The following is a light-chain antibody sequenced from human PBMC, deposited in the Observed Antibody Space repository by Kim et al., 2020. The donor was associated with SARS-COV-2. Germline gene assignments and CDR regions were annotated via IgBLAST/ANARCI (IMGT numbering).Light chain of an antibody. V-gene: IGKV1-5*03. Sequence: ASLGDRVTITCRASQSIYSFLAWYQQKPGNVPNILIYKASSLESGVPSRFSGSESGTEFTLTISSLQPDDFSTYYCQQFYTYPITFGQGTRLEIK. CDR1: QSIYSF. J-gene: IGKJ5*01. CDR3: QQFYTYPIT. CDR2: KAS.